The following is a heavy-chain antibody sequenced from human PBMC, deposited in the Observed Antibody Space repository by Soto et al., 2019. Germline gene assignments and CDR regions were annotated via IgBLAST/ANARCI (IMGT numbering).Heavy chain of an antibody. Sequence: SSETLSLTCTVSGGSISSYYWSWIRQPPGKGLEWIGYIYYSGSTNYNPSLKSRVTISVDTSKNQFSLKLSSVTAADTAVYYCAREGDYWGQGTLVTVSS. CDR2: IYYSGST. J-gene: IGHJ4*02. CDR3: AREGDY. V-gene: IGHV4-59*01. CDR1: GGSISSYY.